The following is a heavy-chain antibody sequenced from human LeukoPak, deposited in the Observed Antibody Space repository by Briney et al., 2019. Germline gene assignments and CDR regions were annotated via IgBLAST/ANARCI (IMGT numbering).Heavy chain of an antibody. CDR3: ARYYYDGSGYYGGSAFDI. Sequence: SETLSLTCTVSGYSISSGYYWGWIRQPPGKGLEWIGSIYHSGSTYYNPSLKSRVTISVDTSKNQFSLKLSSVTAADTAVYYCARYYYDGSGYYGGSAFDIWGQGTMVTVSS. CDR2: IYHSGST. D-gene: IGHD3-22*01. J-gene: IGHJ3*02. CDR1: GYSISSGYY. V-gene: IGHV4-38-2*02.